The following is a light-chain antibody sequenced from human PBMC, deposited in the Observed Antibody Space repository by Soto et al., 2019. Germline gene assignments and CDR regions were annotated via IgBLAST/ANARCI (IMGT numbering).Light chain of an antibody. V-gene: IGLV2-14*01. J-gene: IGLJ1*01. CDR3: SSYTSSSTPYV. CDR1: SSDVGGYNY. CDR2: EVS. Sequence: QSVLTQPASVSGSPVQSITISCTGTSSDVGGYNYVSWYQQHPDKAPKLMIYEVSNRPSGVSNRFSGSKSGNTASLTISGLQAEDEADYYCSSYTSSSTPYVFGTGTKV.